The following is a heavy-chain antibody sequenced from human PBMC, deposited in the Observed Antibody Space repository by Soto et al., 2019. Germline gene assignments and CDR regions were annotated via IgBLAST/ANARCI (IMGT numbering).Heavy chain of an antibody. CDR3: ARGGLYGDLPGWTGNAFDL. D-gene: IGHD4-17*01. J-gene: IGHJ3*01. Sequence: QVHLVESGGGLVKPGGSLRLSCTVSGFAFRHNYLTWIRQAPGKGLEWLSYISPTGTFMHSADSLKDRFSISRDNAENSLYLQMHSLRAEDTAVYYCARGGLYGDLPGWTGNAFDLWGQGTMVTVSS. V-gene: IGHV3-11*04. CDR2: ISPTGTFM. CDR1: GFAFRHNY.